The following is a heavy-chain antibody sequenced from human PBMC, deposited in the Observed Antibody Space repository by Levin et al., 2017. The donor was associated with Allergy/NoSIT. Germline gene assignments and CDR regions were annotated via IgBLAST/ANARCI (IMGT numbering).Heavy chain of an antibody. CDR1: GFTFSNYW. V-gene: IGHV3-74*01. CDR2: MNRDGTST. CDR3: ARELAVAGTWFDP. J-gene: IGHJ5*02. D-gene: IGHD6-19*01. Sequence: GESLKISCAASGFTFSNYWMHWVRQAPGKGLVWVSRMNRDGTSTYYADSVKGRFTISRDNAKNTLFLQMNSLRAEDTAVYYCARELAVAGTWFDPWGQGTLVTVSS.